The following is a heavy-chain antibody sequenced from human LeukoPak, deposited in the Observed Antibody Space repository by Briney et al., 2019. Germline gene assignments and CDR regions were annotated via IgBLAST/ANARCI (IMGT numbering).Heavy chain of an antibody. Sequence: SETLSLTCIVSDGSISSYYGDWIRQPPGKGLEWIGYIYYSGSTNYNPSLKSRVTISVDTSKNQFSLKLSSVTAADTAVYYCARDVVYSSSWYQYYAFDIWGQGTMVTVSS. D-gene: IGHD6-13*01. CDR3: ARDVVYSSSWYQYYAFDI. CDR2: IYYSGST. CDR1: DGSISSYY. J-gene: IGHJ3*02. V-gene: IGHV4-59*01.